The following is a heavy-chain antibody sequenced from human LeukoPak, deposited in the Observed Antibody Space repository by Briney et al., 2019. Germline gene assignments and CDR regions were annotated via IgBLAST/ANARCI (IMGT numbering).Heavy chain of an antibody. D-gene: IGHD3-10*01. CDR1: GFTFSSYA. Sequence: GGSLRLSCAASGFTFSSYAMSWVRQAPGKGLEWVSAISGSGGSTYYADSVKGRFTISRDNSKNTLYLQMNSLRAEDTAVYYCAEDGGYPPSRELVYWGQGTLVTVSS. CDR3: AEDGGYPPSRELVY. CDR2: ISGSGGST. V-gene: IGHV3-23*01. J-gene: IGHJ4*02.